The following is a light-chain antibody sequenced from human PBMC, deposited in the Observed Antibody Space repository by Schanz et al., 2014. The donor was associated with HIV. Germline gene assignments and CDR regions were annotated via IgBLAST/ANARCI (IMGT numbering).Light chain of an antibody. J-gene: IGKJ2*01. CDR3: QHYNSFSST. Sequence: DIQMTQSPSTLSAFVGDRVTITCRASQSIGNSLAWYQLKPGRAPKLLIYAAPTLVSGVPLKFSGTGSGTEFTLTISSLQPEDFTSYYCQHYNSFSSTFGQGTNLEIK. V-gene: IGKV1-5*03. CDR2: AAP. CDR1: QSIGNS.